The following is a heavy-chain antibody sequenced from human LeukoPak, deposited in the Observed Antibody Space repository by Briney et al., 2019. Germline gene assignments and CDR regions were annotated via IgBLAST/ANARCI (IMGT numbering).Heavy chain of an antibody. CDR1: GYTFTSYY. D-gene: IGHD3-22*01. J-gene: IGHJ6*02. Sequence: ASVKVSCKASGYTFTSYYMHWVRQAPGQGLEWMGWINPNSGGTNYAQKFQGWVTMTRDTSISTAYMELSRLRSDDTAVYYCARDSGYGYYYYGMDVWGQGTTVTVSS. V-gene: IGHV1-2*04. CDR3: ARDSGYGYYYYGMDV. CDR2: INPNSGGT.